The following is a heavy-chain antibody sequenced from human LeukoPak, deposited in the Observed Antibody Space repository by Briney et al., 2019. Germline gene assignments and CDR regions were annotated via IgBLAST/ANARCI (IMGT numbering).Heavy chain of an antibody. CDR1: GFTFSSYA. D-gene: IGHD2-15*01. J-gene: IGHJ3*02. CDR2: ISYDGSNK. V-gene: IGHV3-30-3*01. CDR3: ARVPWQLRAFDI. Sequence: GGSLRLSCAASGFTFSSYAMHWVRQAPGKGLEWVAVISYDGSNKYYADSVKGRFTISRDNSKNTLYLQTNSLRAEDTAVYYCARVPWQLRAFDIWGQGTMVTVSS.